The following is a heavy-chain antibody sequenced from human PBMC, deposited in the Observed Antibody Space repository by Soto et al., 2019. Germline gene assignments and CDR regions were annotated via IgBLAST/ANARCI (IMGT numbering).Heavy chain of an antibody. CDR3: ANPIYYSYYYGMDV. Sequence: GGSLRLSCAASGFTFSNYGMHWVRQAPGKGLEWVAIISYDGSNKYYADSVKGRFTISRDNSKNTLYLQMNSLRAEDTAVYYCANPIYYSYYYGMDVWGQGTTVTVSS. CDR2: ISYDGSNK. CDR1: GFTFSNYG. V-gene: IGHV3-30*18. J-gene: IGHJ6*02.